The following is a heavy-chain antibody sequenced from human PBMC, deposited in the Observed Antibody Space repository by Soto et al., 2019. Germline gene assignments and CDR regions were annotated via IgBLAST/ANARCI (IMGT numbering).Heavy chain of an antibody. Sequence: GGSPRLSCAASGFTFSSYAMSWVRQAPGKGLEWVSAISGSGGSTYYADSVKGRFTISRDNSKNTLYLQMNSLRAEDTAVYYCAKVLDYGDYVFSYFDYWGQGTLVTVSS. CDR2: ISGSGGST. CDR3: AKVLDYGDYVFSYFDY. D-gene: IGHD4-17*01. J-gene: IGHJ4*02. CDR1: GFTFSSYA. V-gene: IGHV3-23*01.